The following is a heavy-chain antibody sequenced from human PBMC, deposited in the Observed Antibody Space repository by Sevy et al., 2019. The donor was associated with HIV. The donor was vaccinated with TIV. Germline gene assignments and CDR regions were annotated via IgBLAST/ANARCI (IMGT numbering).Heavy chain of an antibody. Sequence: ASVKVSCKASGYTFTSFGITWVRQAPGQGLEWVGWVGPYNGKTKYAQKLQGRVTMTTDTSTSTAYMELRSLRSDDTAVYYCARPFCSGGSCYRWYFDFWGQGTLVTVSS. CDR3: ARPFCSGGSCYRWYFDF. J-gene: IGHJ4*02. CDR2: VGPYNGKT. V-gene: IGHV1-18*01. D-gene: IGHD2-15*01. CDR1: GYTFTSFG.